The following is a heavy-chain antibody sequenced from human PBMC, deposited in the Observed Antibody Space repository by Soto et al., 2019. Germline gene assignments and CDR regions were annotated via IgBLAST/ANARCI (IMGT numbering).Heavy chain of an antibody. CDR3: AKVRLRWYTAFDY. J-gene: IGHJ4*02. V-gene: IGHV3-30*18. Sequence: PGGSLRLSCAASGFTFSSYGMHWVRQAPGKGLEWVAVISYDGSNKYYADSVKGRFTISRDNSKNTLYLQMNSLRAEDTAVYYCAKVRLRWYTAFDYWGQGTLVTVSS. CDR2: ISYDGSNK. CDR1: GFTFSSYG. D-gene: IGHD4-17*01.